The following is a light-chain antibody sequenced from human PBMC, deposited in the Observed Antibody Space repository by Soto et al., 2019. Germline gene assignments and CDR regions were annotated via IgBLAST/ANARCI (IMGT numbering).Light chain of an antibody. V-gene: IGKV1-39*01. CDR3: QQSYSNPRT. CDR2: AVS. J-gene: IGKJ1*01. Sequence: DIQMTQSPSSLTASVGDRVTIACRASQSIITYLNWYQQKPGEAPKLLIYAVSILQSGVSSRFSGSGSGTDFTLTISSLQPEDFATYYCQQSYSNPRTFGKGTKVEVK. CDR1: QSIITY.